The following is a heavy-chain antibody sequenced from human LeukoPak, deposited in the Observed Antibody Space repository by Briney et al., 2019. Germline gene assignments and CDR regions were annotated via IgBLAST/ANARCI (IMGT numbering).Heavy chain of an antibody. CDR3: AKEWMPLYSSGYDY. V-gene: IGHV3-23*01. CDR1: GFTFSSYA. J-gene: IGHJ4*02. D-gene: IGHD6-19*01. CDR2: ISGSGGST. Sequence: PGGSLRLSCAASGFTFSSYAMSWVRQAPGRGLEWVSAISGSGGSTYYADSVKGRFTISRDNSKNTLYLQMNSLRAEDTAVYYCAKEWMPLYSSGYDYWGQGTLVTVSS.